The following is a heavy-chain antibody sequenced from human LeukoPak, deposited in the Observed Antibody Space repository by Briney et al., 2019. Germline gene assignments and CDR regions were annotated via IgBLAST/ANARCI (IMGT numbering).Heavy chain of an antibody. CDR3: TRFFPGSWYDEP. V-gene: IGHV3-49*03. Sequence: PGGSLRLSCTSSGFTFGDYGMSWFRQAPGKGLEWVGFIRSKTSGGTTEYAASVKGRFTISRDDSKNIGYLQMDSLRTEDTAVYYCTRFFPGSWYDEPGGQGTLVTVSS. CDR1: GFTFGDYG. D-gene: IGHD6-13*01. CDR2: IRSKTSGGTT. J-gene: IGHJ5*02.